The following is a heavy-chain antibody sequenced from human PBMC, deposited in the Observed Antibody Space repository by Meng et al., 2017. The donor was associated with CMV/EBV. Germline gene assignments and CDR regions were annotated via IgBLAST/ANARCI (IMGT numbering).Heavy chain of an antibody. Sequence: GESLKISCAASGFTFSSYWMNWVRQAPGKGLEWVSYISSSGSTIYYADSVKGRFTISRDNAKNSLYLQMNSLRAEDTAVYYCARDCFLRGYYYGMDVWGQGTTVTVSS. CDR2: ISSSGSTI. V-gene: IGHV3-48*04. D-gene: IGHD1-26*01. J-gene: IGHJ6*02. CDR1: GFTFSSYW. CDR3: ARDCFLRGYYYGMDV.